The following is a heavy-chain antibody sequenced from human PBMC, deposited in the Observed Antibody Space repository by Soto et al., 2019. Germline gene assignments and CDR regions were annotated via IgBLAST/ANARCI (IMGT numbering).Heavy chain of an antibody. Sequence: QVHLVQSGAEVKKPGASVKVSCKASGYTFTSYGISWVRQAPGQGLEWMGWINVYSGYTNYAQKLPGRVTMTIDTSTSTAYMELRSLRSDYTAVYYCARGIGYCSGGSCSQVDYWGQGTLVTVSS. CDR2: INVYSGYT. J-gene: IGHJ4*02. D-gene: IGHD2-15*01. CDR3: ARGIGYCSGGSCSQVDY. CDR1: GYTFTSYG. V-gene: IGHV1-18*01.